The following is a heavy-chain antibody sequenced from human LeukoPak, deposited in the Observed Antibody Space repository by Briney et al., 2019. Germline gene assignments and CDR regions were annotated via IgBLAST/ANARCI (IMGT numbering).Heavy chain of an antibody. CDR1: GYTFTAYY. Sequence: ASVKVSCKASGYTFTAYYIHWVRQAPGQGPEWMGCINPNSGGTNYAQKFQGRVTMTRGTSISTAYIELSSLRSDDTAVYYCARDPSLFDWGRGTLVTVSS. V-gene: IGHV1-2*02. J-gene: IGHJ4*02. CDR3: ARDPSLFD. CDR2: INPNSGGT.